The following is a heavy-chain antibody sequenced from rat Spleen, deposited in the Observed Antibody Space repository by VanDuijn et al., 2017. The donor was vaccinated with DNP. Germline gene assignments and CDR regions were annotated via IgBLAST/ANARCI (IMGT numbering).Heavy chain of an antibody. V-gene: IGHV4-2*01. CDR2: FNKDTSTI. D-gene: IGHD2-2*01. CDR1: GFNFNDYW. CDR3: VREDKGVDA. J-gene: IGHJ4*01. Sequence: EVKLVESGGGLVQPGRSLKLSCAASGFNFNDYWLGWVRQAPGKGLEWIGEFNKDTSTINYIPSLKEKITISRDNVQNTLYLQMSKVGSEDTAIYYCVREDKGVDAWGQGASVTVSS.